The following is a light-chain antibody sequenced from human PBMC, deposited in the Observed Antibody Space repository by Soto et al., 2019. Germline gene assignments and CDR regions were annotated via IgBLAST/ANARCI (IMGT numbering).Light chain of an antibody. Sequence: NFMLTQPLSASGSPGEAVTISCTRSSGNFASSSVQWYQQRPGSAPTTVIYDNFQRPSGVPDRFSGSIDSSSNSASLTISGLMTEDEADYYCQSYDISNWVFGGGTKLTVL. CDR3: QSYDISNWV. V-gene: IGLV6-57*04. CDR1: SGNFASSS. CDR2: DNF. J-gene: IGLJ3*02.